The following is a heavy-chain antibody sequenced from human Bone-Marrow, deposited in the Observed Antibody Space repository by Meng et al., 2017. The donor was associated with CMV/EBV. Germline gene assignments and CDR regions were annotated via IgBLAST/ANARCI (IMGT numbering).Heavy chain of an antibody. V-gene: IGHV1-18*01. J-gene: IGHJ6*02. D-gene: IGHD2-2*01. CDR1: GYTFTSYG. Sequence: ASVKVSCKASGYTFTSYGISWVRQAPGQGLEWMGWISAYNGNTNYAQKLQGRVTMTTDTSTSTAYMELRSLRSDDTAVYYCARDAYCSSTSCRGDYYYGMDVWGQGTTATVSS. CDR2: ISAYNGNT. CDR3: ARDAYCSSTSCRGDYYYGMDV.